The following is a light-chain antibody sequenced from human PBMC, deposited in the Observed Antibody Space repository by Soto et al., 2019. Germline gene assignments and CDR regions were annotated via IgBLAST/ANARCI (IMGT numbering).Light chain of an antibody. CDR3: QEYNNWPART. V-gene: IGKV3-15*01. Sequence: RATISSGSSQSVSTNVAWYQHKPGQAPGLLIYGASTRATVIPARFSGTGSGTEVTLFLIGLYSEDLAVYYCQEYNNWPARTVGRGTKVEIK. CDR1: QSVSTN. J-gene: IGKJ4*01. CDR2: GAS.